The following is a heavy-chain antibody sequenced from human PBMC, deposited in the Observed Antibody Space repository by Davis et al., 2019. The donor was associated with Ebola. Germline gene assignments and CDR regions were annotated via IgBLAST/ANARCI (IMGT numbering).Heavy chain of an antibody. J-gene: IGHJ4*02. D-gene: IGHD3-10*01. CDR2: ISSSSSYI. CDR3: ARFYGSGSYYPYYFDY. CDR1: GFTFRSYS. Sequence: LSLTCAASGFTFRSYSMNWVRQAPGKGLEWVSSISSSSSYIYYADSVKGRFTISRDNAKNSLYLQMNSLRAEDTAVYYCARFYGSGSYYPYYFDYWGQGTLVTVSS. V-gene: IGHV3-21*01.